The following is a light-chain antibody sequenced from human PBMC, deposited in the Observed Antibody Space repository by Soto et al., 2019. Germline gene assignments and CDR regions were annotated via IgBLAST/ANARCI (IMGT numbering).Light chain of an antibody. J-gene: IGKJ2*01. V-gene: IGKV3-15*01. Sequence: EIVLTQSPGTLSLSPGERATLSCRASQSVSSSYLAWYQQKPGQPPRLLIYGASTRATGVPARFSGSGSGTEFTLTISSLQSEDFAVYYCQQYNDWPLYTFGQGTKLEIK. CDR2: GAS. CDR1: QSVSSSY. CDR3: QQYNDWPLYT.